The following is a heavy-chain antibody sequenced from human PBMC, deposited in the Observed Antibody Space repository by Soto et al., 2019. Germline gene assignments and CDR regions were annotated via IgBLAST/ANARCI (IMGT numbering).Heavy chain of an antibody. D-gene: IGHD2-15*01. J-gene: IGHJ4*02. Sequence: GGSLRLSCAASGFTFSSYAMSWVRQAPGKGLEWVSAISGSGGSTYYAESVKGRFTISRDNSKNTLYLQMNSLRAEDTAVYYCAKTRATRPPTGLQIVVVVAAFDYWGQGTLVTVAS. V-gene: IGHV3-23*01. CDR1: GFTFSSYA. CDR2: ISGSGGST. CDR3: AKTRATRPPTGLQIVVVVAAFDY.